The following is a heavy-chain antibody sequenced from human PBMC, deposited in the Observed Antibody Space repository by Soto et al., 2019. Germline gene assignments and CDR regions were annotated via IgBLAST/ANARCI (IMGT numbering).Heavy chain of an antibody. CDR1: GYVFTMYG. V-gene: IGHV1-18*01. Sequence: ASVRVSCKASGYVFTMYGVTSVRRAPGQGLEWMGWISARNAETHYAQNLQDRVTMTMDTSTSTAYMERRSLRSDDTAFYYCARLITGTYSDWFDPWGQGTLVTRLL. J-gene: IGHJ5*02. CDR2: ISARNAET. D-gene: IGHD1-26*01. CDR3: ARLITGTYSDWFDP.